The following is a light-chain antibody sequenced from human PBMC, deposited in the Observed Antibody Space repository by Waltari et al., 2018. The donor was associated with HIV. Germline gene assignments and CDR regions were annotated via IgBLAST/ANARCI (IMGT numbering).Light chain of an antibody. CDR1: SVRTYY. Sequence: SSELAQDPAVSVALGQTVRITCPGDSVRTYYASWYQQKPGQAPVLVFYGKNNRPSGIPDRFSGSSSGDTASLTITGAQAEDEADYYCNSRDTTGHWFFGGGTKVTVL. CDR2: GKN. V-gene: IGLV3-19*01. CDR3: NSRDTTGHWF. J-gene: IGLJ3*02.